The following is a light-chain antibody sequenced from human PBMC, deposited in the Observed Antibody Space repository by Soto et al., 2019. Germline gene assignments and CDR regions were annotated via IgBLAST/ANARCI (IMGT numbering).Light chain of an antibody. CDR3: QQYGSSPYT. CDR2: GAS. CDR1: QSVSSTY. J-gene: IGKJ2*01. V-gene: IGKV3-20*01. Sequence: ESVWTQSPGTLSLSPGERATLSCRASQSVSSTYLAWYQQKPGQAPRLLIYGASSRATGIPDRFSGSGSGTDFTLTISRLEPEDFAVYYCQQYGSSPYTFGQGTKLEIK.